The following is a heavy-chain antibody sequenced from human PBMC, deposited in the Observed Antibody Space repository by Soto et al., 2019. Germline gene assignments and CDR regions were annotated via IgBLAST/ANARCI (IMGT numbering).Heavy chain of an antibody. J-gene: IGHJ5*02. D-gene: IGHD2-15*01. V-gene: IGHV5-51*01. CDR1: GYSFTSYW. Sequence: GESLKISCKGSGYSFTSYWIFWVRQMPGKGLEWMGIVYSVDSDTRYSPSLQGQFTVSADKSISTAYLHWSSLKASDTAMYYCASQKLGYHWFDPWGQGTLVTVSS. CDR3: ASQKLGYHWFDP. CDR2: VYSVDSDT.